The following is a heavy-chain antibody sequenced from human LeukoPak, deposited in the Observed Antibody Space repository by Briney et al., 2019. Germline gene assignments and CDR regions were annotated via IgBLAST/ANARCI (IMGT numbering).Heavy chain of an antibody. CDR1: GFTFSSYA. V-gene: IGHV3-30*14. D-gene: IGHD6-13*01. CDR2: ISYDGSNK. Sequence: PGGSLRLSCAASGFTFSSYAMHWVRQAPGKGLEWVAVISYDGSNKYYADSVKGRFTISRHNSKNTLYLQMNSLRAEDTAVYYCARDRAAAFDIWGQGTMVTVSS. CDR3: ARDRAAAFDI. J-gene: IGHJ3*02.